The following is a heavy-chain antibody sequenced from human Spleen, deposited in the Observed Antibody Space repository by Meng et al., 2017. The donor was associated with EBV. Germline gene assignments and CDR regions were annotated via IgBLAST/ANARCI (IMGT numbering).Heavy chain of an antibody. CDR3: VRYNSGGNSRTFDY. CDR1: SGYW. CDR2: VCYDRPT. V-gene: IGHV4-28*01. D-gene: IGHD1-26*01. Sequence: SGYWWGGLRQPPLKGLGWMWYVCYDRPTTHTPSLKSRVTMSIDTSKNQFSLNLSSVPAVDTAVYYCVRYNSGGNSRTFDYWGQGTLVTVSS. J-gene: IGHJ4*02.